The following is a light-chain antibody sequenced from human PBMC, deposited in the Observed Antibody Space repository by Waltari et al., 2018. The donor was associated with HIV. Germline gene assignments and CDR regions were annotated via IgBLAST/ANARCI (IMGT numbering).Light chain of an antibody. V-gene: IGLV3-25*03. Sequence: SYELTQPPSVSLSPGQTAGITCSGDVLSKQFVYWYQQKTGQAPSMLIYKDSQRPSGVSERFSVSTSGTTVTLTSTGVLAEDEAEYYCQSADKNIKSVVFGGGTKLTVL. CDR2: KDS. J-gene: IGLJ2*01. CDR3: QSADKNIKSVV. CDR1: VLSKQF.